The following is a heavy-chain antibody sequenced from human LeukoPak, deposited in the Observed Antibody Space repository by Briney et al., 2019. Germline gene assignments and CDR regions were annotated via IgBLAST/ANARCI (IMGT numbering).Heavy chain of an antibody. V-gene: IGHV3-11*01. CDR1: GFTFSDYY. D-gene: IGHD3-22*01. Sequence: PGRSLRLSCAASGFTFSDYYMSWIRQAPGKGLEWVSYISSSGSTIYYADSVKGRFTISRDNAKNSLYLQMNSLRAEDTAVYYCARDSYYDSSGYYPYWGQGTLVTVSS. CDR3: ARDSYYDSSGYYPY. J-gene: IGHJ4*02. CDR2: ISSSGSTI.